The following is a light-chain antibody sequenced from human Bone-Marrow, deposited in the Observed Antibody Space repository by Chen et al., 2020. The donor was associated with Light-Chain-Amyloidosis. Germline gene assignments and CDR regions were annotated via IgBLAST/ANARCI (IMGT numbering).Light chain of an antibody. V-gene: IGLV3-25*03. CDR3: QSADSSGTYEVI. Sequence: SYELTQPPSVSVSRGQTARITCSGDDLPTKYAYWYQQKPGQAPVLVIHRDTERPSGISERCSGSSSGTTATLTISGVQAEDEADYHCQSADSSGTYEVIFGGGTKLTVL. CDR1: DLPTKY. CDR2: RDT. J-gene: IGLJ2*01.